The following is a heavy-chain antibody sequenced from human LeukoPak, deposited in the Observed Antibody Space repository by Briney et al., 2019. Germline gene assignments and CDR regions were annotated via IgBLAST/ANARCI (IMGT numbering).Heavy chain of an antibody. D-gene: IGHD3-22*01. CDR1: GYTFTSYY. Sequence: ASVKVSCKASGYTFTSYYMHWVRQAPGQGLEWIGGIIPIFGPNYAQKFQGRATISADLATATAYMELSSLTSEDTSVYYCATGKDRSGYYYSLDYWGQGTLVAVSS. V-gene: IGHV1-69*13. CDR3: ATGKDRSGYYYSLDY. J-gene: IGHJ4*02. CDR2: IIPIFGP.